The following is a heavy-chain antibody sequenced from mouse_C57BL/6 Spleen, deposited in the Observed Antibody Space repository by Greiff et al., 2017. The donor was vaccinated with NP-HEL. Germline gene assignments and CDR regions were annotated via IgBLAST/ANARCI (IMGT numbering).Heavy chain of an antibody. CDR1: GFTFSSYA. CDR3: ARYYGSSYWYFDV. Sequence: EVQVVESGGGLVKPGGSLKLSCAASGFTFSSYAMSWARQTPEKRLEWVATISDGGSYTYYPDNVKGRFTISRDNAKNNLYLQMSHLKSEDTAMYYCARYYGSSYWYFDVWGTGTTVTVSS. J-gene: IGHJ1*03. D-gene: IGHD1-1*01. CDR2: ISDGGSYT. V-gene: IGHV5-4*01.